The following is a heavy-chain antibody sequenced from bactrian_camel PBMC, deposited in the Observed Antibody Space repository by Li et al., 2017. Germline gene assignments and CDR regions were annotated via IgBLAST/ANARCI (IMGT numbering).Heavy chain of an antibody. CDR2: IDGDGRS. CDR1: VETIRRPC. Sequence: HVQLVESGGGSVQAGESLTLACATVVETIRRPCMAWFRQVSGREREGVAAIDGDGRSTYADSVKGLFTISRDDTKNTLYLQMNRLKPEDTAMYFCAAAHDGRYCSGGYLIRAQERGTAYRGQGTQVTVS. V-gene: IGHV3S1*01. D-gene: IGHD2*01. J-gene: IGHJ4*01. CDR3: AAAHDGRYCSGGYLIRAQERGTAY.